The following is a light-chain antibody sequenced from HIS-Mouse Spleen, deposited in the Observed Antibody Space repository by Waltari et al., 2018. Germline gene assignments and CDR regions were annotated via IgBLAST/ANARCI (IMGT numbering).Light chain of an antibody. V-gene: IGLV3-10*01. CDR3: YSTDSSGNHRV. Sequence: SYELTQPPSVSVSPGQTARITCSGDALPKTYAYWYQQKSGQAPVLVIYEDSKGPSGIPERFSGSSSGTMATLTISGAQVEDEADYYCYSTDSSGNHRVFGGGTKLTVL. CDR1: ALPKTY. J-gene: IGLJ2*01. CDR2: EDS.